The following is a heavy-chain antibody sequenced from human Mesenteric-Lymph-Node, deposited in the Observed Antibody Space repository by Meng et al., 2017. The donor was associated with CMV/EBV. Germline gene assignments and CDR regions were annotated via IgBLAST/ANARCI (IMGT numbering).Heavy chain of an antibody. D-gene: IGHD3-22*01. CDR1: GVPPSKIHFS. J-gene: IGHJ4*02. CDR2: FHHSGTT. CDR3: ARRGNYDSDYSEY. V-gene: IGHV4-39*01. Sequence: GPGLLKLSDTLSLPCFFSGVPPSKIHFSWTWIPQPPGKGLEWSGSFHHSGTTYYNPSLKGRLTISVDTSANLFSLRLTTVTAADTATYYCARRGNYDSDYSEYWGQGTLVTVSS.